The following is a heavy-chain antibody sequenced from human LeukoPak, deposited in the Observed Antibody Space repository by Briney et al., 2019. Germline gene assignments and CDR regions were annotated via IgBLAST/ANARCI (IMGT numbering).Heavy chain of an antibody. V-gene: IGHV1-18*01. CDR2: ISAYNGNT. CDR1: GYTFTSYA. CDR3: ARVEQYSSGYHNY. J-gene: IGHJ4*02. Sequence: ASVKVSCKASGYTFTSYAMHWVRQAPGQGLEWMGWISAYNGNTKYAQKFQGRVTMTTDTSTSTAYMELRSLRSDDTAVYYCARVEQYSSGYHNYWGQGTLVTVSS. D-gene: IGHD3-22*01.